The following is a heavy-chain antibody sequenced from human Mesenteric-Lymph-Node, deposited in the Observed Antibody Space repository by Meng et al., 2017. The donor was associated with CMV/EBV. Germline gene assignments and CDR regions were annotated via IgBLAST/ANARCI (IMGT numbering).Heavy chain of an antibody. CDR3: TTDGDGYNYSGFDY. CDR1: GLTFNTDG. Sequence: SGLTFNTDGMSWVRRAPGKGLEWVGRIKSKADGGTADYAAPVKGRFTISRDDSKNTLYLQVNSLKTEDTAVYYCTTDGDGYNYSGFDYWGQGTLVTVSS. V-gene: IGHV3-15*01. D-gene: IGHD5-24*01. J-gene: IGHJ4*02. CDR2: IKSKADGGTA.